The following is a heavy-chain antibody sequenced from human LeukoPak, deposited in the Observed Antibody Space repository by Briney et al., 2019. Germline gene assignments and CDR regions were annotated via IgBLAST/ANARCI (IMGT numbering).Heavy chain of an antibody. Sequence: ASVKVSCKASGYTFTGHYIYWVRQVPGQGLEWMGWINPNSGGTNHAQNFQGRVTLTRDTSISTAYMELSRLRSDDTAVYYCAVEVRLGGYWGQGTLVTVSS. D-gene: IGHD3-22*01. V-gene: IGHV1-2*02. CDR2: INPNSGGT. J-gene: IGHJ4*02. CDR1: GYTFTGHY. CDR3: AVEVRLGGY.